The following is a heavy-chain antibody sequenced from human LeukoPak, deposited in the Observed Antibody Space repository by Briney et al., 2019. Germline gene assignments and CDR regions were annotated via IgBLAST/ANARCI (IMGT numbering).Heavy chain of an antibody. CDR2: ISSSGRTI. CDR3: ASYYYDSSGYWVHAFDI. V-gene: IGHV3-48*04. Sequence: PGGSLRLSCAASGFTFSDYSVNWVRQAPGEGLEWVSYISSSGRTIYNADSVKGRFTISRDNAKNSLYLQMNSLRAEDTAVYYCASYYYDSSGYWVHAFDIWGQGTMVTVSS. CDR1: GFTFSDYS. J-gene: IGHJ3*02. D-gene: IGHD3-22*01.